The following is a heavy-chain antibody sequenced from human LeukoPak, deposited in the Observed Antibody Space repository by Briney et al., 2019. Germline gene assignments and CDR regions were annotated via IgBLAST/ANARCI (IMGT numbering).Heavy chain of an antibody. Sequence: PERSLRLSCAASGFTFSSYGMHWVRQAPGKGLEWVAVISYDGSNKYYADSVKGRFTISRDNSKNTLYLQMNSLRAEDTAVYYCAKDPYSYGLNYFDYWGQGTLVTVSS. J-gene: IGHJ4*02. V-gene: IGHV3-30*18. D-gene: IGHD5-18*01. CDR1: GFTFSSYG. CDR3: AKDPYSYGLNYFDY. CDR2: ISYDGSNK.